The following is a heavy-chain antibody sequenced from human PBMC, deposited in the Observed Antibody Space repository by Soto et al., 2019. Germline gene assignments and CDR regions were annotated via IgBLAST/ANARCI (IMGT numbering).Heavy chain of an antibody. CDR2: SRNRVNSHTT. CDR3: TRGLLGGAPSYTFHGMDV. CDR1: GFTFSDHY. V-gene: IGHV3-72*01. Sequence: EVQLVECGGGLVQPGGSLRLSCAASGFTFSDHYMDWVRQAPGKGLEWVARSRNRVNSHTTEYAASVKGRFTISRDESKSSLYLQMNSLKIEDTAVYYCTRGLLGGAPSYTFHGMDVWGQGTTVTVSS. J-gene: IGHJ6*01. D-gene: IGHD1-26*01.